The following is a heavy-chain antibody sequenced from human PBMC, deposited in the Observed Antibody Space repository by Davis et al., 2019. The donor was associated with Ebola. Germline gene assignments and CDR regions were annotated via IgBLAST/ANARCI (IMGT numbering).Heavy chain of an antibody. D-gene: IGHD5-12*01. CDR1: GYTFTSYG. J-gene: IGHJ4*02. Sequence: ASVKVSCKASGYTFTSYGISWVRQAPGQGLEWMGWISAYNGNTNYAQKLQGRVTMTTDTSTSTAYMELRSLRSDDTAVYYCASGEGGYSGYDYFDYWGQGTLVTVSS. CDR3: ASGEGGYSGYDYFDY. CDR2: ISAYNGNT. V-gene: IGHV1-18*01.